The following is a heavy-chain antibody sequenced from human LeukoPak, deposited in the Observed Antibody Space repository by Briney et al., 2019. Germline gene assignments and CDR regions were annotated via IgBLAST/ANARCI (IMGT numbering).Heavy chain of an antibody. CDR2: INPNTGAT. D-gene: IGHD6-19*01. J-gene: IGHJ4*02. V-gene: IGHV1-2*02. CDR3: ARDRVGSGWPRPFYFEF. Sequence: ASVTVSCKPFGYTFTGYYLHWVRQAPGQAPEWMGWINPNTGATLYAQNFQGRVTLSRDTSINTAYMDLSSLRSDDTAVYYCARDRVGSGWPRPFYFEFWGQGTLVTVSS. CDR1: GYTFTGYY.